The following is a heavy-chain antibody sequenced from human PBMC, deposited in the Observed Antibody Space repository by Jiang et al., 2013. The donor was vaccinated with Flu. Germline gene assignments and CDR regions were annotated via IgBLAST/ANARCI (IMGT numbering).Heavy chain of an antibody. J-gene: IGHJ3*01. V-gene: IGHV5-51*01. CDR1: GYKFSSYL. D-gene: IGHD3-3*01. CDR3: AITDDLQGSTWGSPFDF. CDR2: INPGNSDI. Sequence: GAEVKKPGESLKISCKGVGYKFSSYLIGWVRQMPGKGLEWVAIINPGNSDIRYTASFEGQVTISADKSIATAYLQWHSLRVSDTGIYYCAITDDLQGSTWGSPFDFWGQGTLVTVSS.